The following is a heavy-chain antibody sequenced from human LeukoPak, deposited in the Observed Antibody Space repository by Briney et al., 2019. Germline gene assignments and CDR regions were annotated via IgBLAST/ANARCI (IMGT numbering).Heavy chain of an antibody. CDR3: ARDLGSSWYYFDY. J-gene: IGHJ4*02. CDR2: IKQDGSEK. D-gene: IGHD6-13*01. V-gene: IGHV3-7*01. Sequence: PGGSLRLSCAASGFTFSYYWMSWVRQAPGKGLEWVASIKQDGSEKYYVDSVKGRFTISRDNAKNSLYLQMNSLRAEDTAVYYCARDLGSSWYYFDYWGQGSLVTVSS. CDR1: GFTFSYYW.